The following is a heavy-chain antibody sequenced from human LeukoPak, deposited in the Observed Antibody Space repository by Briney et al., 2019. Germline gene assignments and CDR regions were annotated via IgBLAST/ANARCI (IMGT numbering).Heavy chain of an antibody. Sequence: SETLSLTCTVSGDSLRSSPYYWGWIRQPPGKGLEWIGSIYYSGSTYYNPSLKSRVTISVDTSKNQFSLKLSSVTAADTAVYYCARHGTRDWFDPWGQGTLVTVSS. J-gene: IGHJ5*02. CDR3: ARHGTRDWFDP. CDR1: GDSLRSSPYY. CDR2: IYYSGST. V-gene: IGHV4-39*01. D-gene: IGHD5-24*01.